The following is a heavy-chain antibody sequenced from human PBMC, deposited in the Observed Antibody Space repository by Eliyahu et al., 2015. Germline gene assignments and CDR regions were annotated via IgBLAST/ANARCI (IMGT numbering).Heavy chain of an antibody. CDR2: IYYSGST. D-gene: IGHD2-15*01. V-gene: IGHV4-39*07. CDR1: GGSXSXXXYX. J-gene: IGHJ4*02. CDR3: ARVIVVVVAATSPAYYFDY. Sequence: QLQLQESGPGLVKPSETLSLTCTXSGGSXSXXXYXWGWIRQPPGKGLEWVGSIYYSGSTYYNPSLKSRVTISVDTSKNQFSLKLSSVTAADTAVYYCARVIVVVVAATSPAYYFDYWGQGTLVTVSS.